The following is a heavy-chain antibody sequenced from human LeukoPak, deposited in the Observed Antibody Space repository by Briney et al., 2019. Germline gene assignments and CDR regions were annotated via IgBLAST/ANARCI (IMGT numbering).Heavy chain of an antibody. CDR3: ARQGIAVAGTRYWFDP. CDR2: IYPGDSDT. J-gene: IGHJ5*02. D-gene: IGHD6-19*01. Sequence: GESLKISCKGSGYRFTTYWIGWVRQMPGKGLEWMGIIYPGDSDTRYSPSFQGQVTISADKSISTAYLQWSSLKASDTAMYYCARQGIAVAGTRYWFDPWGQGTLVTVSS. CDR1: GYRFTTYW. V-gene: IGHV5-51*01.